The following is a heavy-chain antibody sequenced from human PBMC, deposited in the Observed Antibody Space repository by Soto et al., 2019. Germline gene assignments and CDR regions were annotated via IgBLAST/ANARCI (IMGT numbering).Heavy chain of an antibody. CDR1: GYSFTSYW. D-gene: IGHD3-22*01. Sequence: HGESLKISCKGSGYSFTSYWAGWVRQMPGKGLEWMGIIYPGDSDTRYSPSFQGQVTISADKSISTAYLQWSSLKASDTAMYYCVRHAVHYYDSSGYYPRDNYYYYYGMDVWGQGTTVTVSS. CDR3: VRHAVHYYDSSGYYPRDNYYYYYGMDV. J-gene: IGHJ6*02. CDR2: IYPGDSDT. V-gene: IGHV5-51*01.